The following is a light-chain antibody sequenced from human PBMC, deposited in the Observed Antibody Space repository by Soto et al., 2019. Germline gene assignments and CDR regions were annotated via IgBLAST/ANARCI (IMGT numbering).Light chain of an antibody. CDR3: QQYYSYPPT. J-gene: IGKJ2*01. CDR1: QGISSY. CDR2: AAS. V-gene: IGKV1-8*01. Sequence: AIRMTQSPSSFSASTGDRVTITCRASQGISSYLAWYQQKPGKAPKLLIYAASTLQSWVPSRFSGSGSGTDFTITNSYLQSEDFANYDCQQYYSYPPTFGQGTKLEIK.